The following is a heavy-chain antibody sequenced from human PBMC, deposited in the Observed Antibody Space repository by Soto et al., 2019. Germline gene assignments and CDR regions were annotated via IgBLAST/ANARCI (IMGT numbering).Heavy chain of an antibody. Sequence: QVQLVQSGAEVKKPGASVKVSCKASGYTFTSYAMHWVRQAPGQRLEWMGWSNAGNGNTKYSQKFQGRVTITRDTSASTAYMELSSLRSEDTAVYYCATTTYYYGSGRYGMDVWGQGTTVTVSS. D-gene: IGHD3-10*01. J-gene: IGHJ6*02. CDR2: SNAGNGNT. CDR3: ATTTYYYGSGRYGMDV. CDR1: GYTFTSYA. V-gene: IGHV1-3*01.